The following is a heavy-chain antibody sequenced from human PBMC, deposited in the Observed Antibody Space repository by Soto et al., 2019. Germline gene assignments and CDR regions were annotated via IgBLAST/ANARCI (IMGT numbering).Heavy chain of an antibody. J-gene: IGHJ6*02. V-gene: IGHV4-31*03. D-gene: IGHD5-18*01. CDR2: IYYSGST. Sequence: LSLTCTVSGGSISSGGYYWSWIRQHPGKGLEWIGYIYYSGSTYYNPSLKSRVTISVDTSKNQFSLKLSSVTAADTAVYYCARGAHSYGFYYYYYGMDVWGQGTTVTVSS. CDR3: ARGAHSYGFYYYYYGMDV. CDR1: GGSISSGGYY.